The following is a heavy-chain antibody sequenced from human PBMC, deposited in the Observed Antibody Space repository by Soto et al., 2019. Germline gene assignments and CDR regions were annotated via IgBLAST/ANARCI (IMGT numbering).Heavy chain of an antibody. CDR1: GGSISSYY. D-gene: IGHD5-18*01. V-gene: IGHV4-59*01. Sequence: QVQLQESGPGLVKPSETLSLTCTVSGGSISSYYWSWIRQPPGKGLEWIGYIYYSGSTNYNPSLKSRVTISVDTSKNQFSLKLSSVTAADTAVYYCARGLEGAYSYGQNYDYYGMDVWGQGTTVTVSS. CDR3: ARGLEGAYSYGQNYDYYGMDV. CDR2: IYYSGST. J-gene: IGHJ6*02.